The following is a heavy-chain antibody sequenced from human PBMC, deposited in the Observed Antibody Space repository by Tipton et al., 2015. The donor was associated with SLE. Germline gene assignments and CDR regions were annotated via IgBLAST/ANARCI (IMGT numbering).Heavy chain of an antibody. Sequence: GLVKPSETLSLTCAVYGGSFSGYYWSWIRQPPGKGLEWIGEINHSGSTNYNPPLKSRVTISVDTSKNQFSLKLSSVTAADTAVYYCARGSGWSSFGFDYWGQGTLVTVSS. D-gene: IGHD6-19*01. V-gene: IGHV4-34*01. J-gene: IGHJ4*02. CDR3: ARGSGWSSFGFDY. CDR2: INHSGST. CDR1: GGSFSGYY.